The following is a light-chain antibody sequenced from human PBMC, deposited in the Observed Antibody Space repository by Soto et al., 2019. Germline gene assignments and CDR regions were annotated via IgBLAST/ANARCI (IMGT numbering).Light chain of an antibody. CDR2: GAS. V-gene: IGKV3-15*01. J-gene: IGKJ1*01. CDR1: QNIGSN. Sequence: EIVMAQSPATLSVSPGETAILSCRASQNIGSNLAWYQQRPGQAHRLLIYGASSRVTGIPARFSGSGSGTDFTLTISSLQSEDFAVYHCQQYFNWWTFGQGTKVDIK. CDR3: QQYFNWWT.